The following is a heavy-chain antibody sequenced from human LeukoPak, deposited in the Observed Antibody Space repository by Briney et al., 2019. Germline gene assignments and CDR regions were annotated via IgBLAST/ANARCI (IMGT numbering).Heavy chain of an antibody. D-gene: IGHD3-10*01. Sequence: GGSLRLSCAASGFTFSSYAMTWVRQAPGKGLQWVSAVSGSGAHTYYADSVKGRFTISRDNSKNTLYLQMNSLRAEDTAVYYCAKDSESDLWFGELLAYFDYWGQGTLVTVSS. J-gene: IGHJ4*02. CDR3: AKDSESDLWFGELLAYFDY. CDR1: GFTFSSYA. CDR2: VSGSGAHT. V-gene: IGHV3-23*01.